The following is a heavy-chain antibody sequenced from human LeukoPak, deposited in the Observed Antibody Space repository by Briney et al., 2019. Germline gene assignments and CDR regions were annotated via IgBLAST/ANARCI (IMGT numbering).Heavy chain of an antibody. CDR3: AKTGYDILTGYYRATEFDY. CDR2: ISGSGGST. J-gene: IGHJ4*02. Sequence: GGSLRLSCAASGSTFSSYAMSWVRQAPGKGLEWVSAISGSGGSTYYADSVKGRFTISRDNSKNTLYLQMNSLRAEDTAVYYCAKTGYDILTGYYRATEFDYWGQGTLVTVSS. CDR1: GSTFSSYA. V-gene: IGHV3-23*01. D-gene: IGHD3-9*01.